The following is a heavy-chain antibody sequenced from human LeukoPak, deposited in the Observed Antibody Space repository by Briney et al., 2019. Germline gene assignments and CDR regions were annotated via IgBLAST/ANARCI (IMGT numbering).Heavy chain of an antibody. CDR2: ISGSGGST. Sequence: GGSLRLSCAASGFTFSSYAMSWVRQAPGKGLEWVSAISGSGGSTYYADSVKGRFTISRDNSKNTLYLQMNSLRAEDTAVYYCAKPPLYESSGYYYDYWGQGTLVTVSS. D-gene: IGHD3-22*01. CDR1: GFTFSSYA. J-gene: IGHJ4*02. V-gene: IGHV3-23*01. CDR3: AKPPLYESSGYYYDY.